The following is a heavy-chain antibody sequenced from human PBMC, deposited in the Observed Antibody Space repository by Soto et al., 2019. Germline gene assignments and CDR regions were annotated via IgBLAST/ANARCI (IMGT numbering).Heavy chain of an antibody. CDR3: VRVSVITYDFDY. D-gene: IGHD3-16*01. CDR2: IRKKFNSYTT. V-gene: IGHV3-72*01. J-gene: IGHJ4*02. CDR1: GSTFSDHY. Sequence: PGGSLRLSCAASGSTFSDHYMDWVRQAPGKGLEWVGRIRKKFNSYTTEYAASVKGRFTISRDDSNNSLYLQMNSLKTEDTAVYYCVRVSVITYDFDYWGQGSLVTVSS.